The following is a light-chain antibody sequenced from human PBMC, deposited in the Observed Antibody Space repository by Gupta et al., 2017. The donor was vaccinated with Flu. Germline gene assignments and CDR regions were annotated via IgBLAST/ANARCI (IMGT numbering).Light chain of an antibody. Sequence: QSALTQPASVSGSPGQSITISCPGTSSDIGGYDYVSWYQQRPGKAPQLMIYDVGNRPSGVSNRFSGSKFGNTASLTISGLQADDEADYYCSAYTRGSAILVTFGGGTRLTV. CDR3: SAYTRGSAILVT. J-gene: IGLJ2*01. CDR2: DVG. V-gene: IGLV2-14*03. CDR1: SSDIGGYDY.